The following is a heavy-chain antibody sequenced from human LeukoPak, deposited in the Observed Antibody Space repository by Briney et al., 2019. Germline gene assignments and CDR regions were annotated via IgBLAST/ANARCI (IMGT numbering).Heavy chain of an antibody. CDR1: GYTFTAYY. J-gene: IGHJ4*02. D-gene: IGHD6-13*01. CDR3: ARSRYSSSWYYFDY. V-gene: IGHV1-2*02. Sequence: GASVKVSCKASGYTFTAYYLHWVRQAPGQGLEWMGWINPKNGDTNYAQKFQGRVTMTRDTSTSTVYMELSSLRSEDTAVYYCARSRYSSSWYYFDYWGQGTLVTVSS. CDR2: INPKNGDT.